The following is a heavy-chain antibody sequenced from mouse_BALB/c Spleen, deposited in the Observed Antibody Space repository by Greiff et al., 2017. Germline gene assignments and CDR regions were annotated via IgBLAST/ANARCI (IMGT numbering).Heavy chain of an antibody. CDR2: IWGGGST. V-gene: IGHV2-2*02. D-gene: IGHD2-2*01. CDR3: AREGLRRDYAMDY. Sequence: VQLQQSGPGLVQPSQSLSITCTVSGFSLTSYGVHWVRQSPGKGLEWLGVIWGGGSTDYNAAFISRLSISKDNSKSQVFFKMNSLQANDTAIYYCAREGLRRDYAMDYWGQGTSVTVSS. CDR1: GFSLTSYG. J-gene: IGHJ4*01.